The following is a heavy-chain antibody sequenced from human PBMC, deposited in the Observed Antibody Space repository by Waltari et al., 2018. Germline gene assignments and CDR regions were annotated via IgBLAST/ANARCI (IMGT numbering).Heavy chain of an antibody. Sequence: ELQLVESGGGLIQPGGSLRLSCAASGFNVNTHSMSWVRQALGTGLEWISVIYSGGITYYADSGKGRFTISRDSYRNTLSLQMISLRAEDTAVYYCARAESGGMFDYYYGMDVWGQGTTVTVSS. V-gene: IGHV3-53*01. CDR3: ARAESGGMFDYYYGMDV. CDR1: GFNVNTHS. J-gene: IGHJ6*02. D-gene: IGHD2-15*01. CDR2: IYSGGIT.